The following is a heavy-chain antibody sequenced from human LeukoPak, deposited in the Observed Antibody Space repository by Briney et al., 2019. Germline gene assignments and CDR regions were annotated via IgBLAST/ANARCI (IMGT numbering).Heavy chain of an antibody. CDR3: ASLGRYYYGSGSPNSDY. D-gene: IGHD3-10*01. Sequence: SVKVSCKASGGTFSSYAISWVRQAPGQGLEWMGGIIPIFGTANYAQKFQGRVTVTADESTSTAYMELSSLRSEDTAVYYCASLGRYYYGSGSPNSDYWGQGTLVTVSS. CDR1: GGTFSSYA. CDR2: IIPIFGTA. J-gene: IGHJ4*02. V-gene: IGHV1-69*13.